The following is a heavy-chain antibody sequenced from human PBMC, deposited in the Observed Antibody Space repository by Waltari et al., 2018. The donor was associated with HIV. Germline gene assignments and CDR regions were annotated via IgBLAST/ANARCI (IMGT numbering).Heavy chain of an antibody. D-gene: IGHD2-15*01. V-gene: IGHV3-7*01. CDR1: RFPFSTYW. CDR3: ARMIVVVVAATGAFES. Sequence: EVQLVESGGGLVQPGGSLRLSCAASRFPFSTYWLRWVRQAPGKGLEWVANIKQDGSEKYYVGSVKGRFTISRDNAKNSLYLQMNSLRAENTAVYYCARMIVVVVAATGAFESWGQGTMVTVSS. CDR2: IKQDGSEK. J-gene: IGHJ3*02.